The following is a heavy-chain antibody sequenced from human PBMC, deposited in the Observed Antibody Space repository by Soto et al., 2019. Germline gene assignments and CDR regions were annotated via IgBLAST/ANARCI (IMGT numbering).Heavy chain of an antibody. D-gene: IGHD3-10*01. Sequence: SETLSLTCTVSGGSISSSSYYWGWIRQPPGKGLEWIGSIYYSGSTYYNPSLKSRVTISVDTSKNQFSLKLSSVTAADTAVYHCARRHQTVLLWFGELLSKTTFFDYWGQGTLVTVSS. CDR1: GGSISSSSYY. CDR2: IYYSGST. CDR3: ARRHQTVLLWFGELLSKTTFFDY. V-gene: IGHV4-39*01. J-gene: IGHJ4*02.